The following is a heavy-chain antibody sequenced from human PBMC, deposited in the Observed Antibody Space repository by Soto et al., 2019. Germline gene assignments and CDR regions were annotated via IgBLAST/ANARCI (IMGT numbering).Heavy chain of an antibody. CDR1: GYPVTAYY. J-gene: IGHJ3*02. V-gene: IGHV1-2*02. D-gene: IGHD4-4*01. CDR2: INPATGAA. Sequence: QLHLVQSGAVVKKPGASVTVSCSASGYPVTAYYMHWVRQAPGRGLEWMGGINPATGAAKYTQTFQGRVTMTRDTSTSTVFMELSGLTSEDTAVFYCAASGRDVLGYDYKDTEGLDIWGQGTMVTVSS. CDR3: AASGRDVLGYDYKDTEGLDI.